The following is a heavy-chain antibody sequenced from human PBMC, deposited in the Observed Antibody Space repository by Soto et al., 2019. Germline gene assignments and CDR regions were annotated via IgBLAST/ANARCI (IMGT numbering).Heavy chain of an antibody. J-gene: IGHJ5*02. Sequence: QVQLQESGPGLVKPSETLSLTCTVSGGSISSYYWSWIRQPPGKGLEWIGYIYYSGSTNYNPSLKSRVTLSADTSKNQFSLKLSSVTAADTAVYYCARHLGYCSTTNCYAWFAPWGQGTLVTVSS. V-gene: IGHV4-59*08. CDR3: ARHLGYCSTTNCYAWFAP. CDR1: GGSISSYY. CDR2: IYYSGST. D-gene: IGHD2-2*01.